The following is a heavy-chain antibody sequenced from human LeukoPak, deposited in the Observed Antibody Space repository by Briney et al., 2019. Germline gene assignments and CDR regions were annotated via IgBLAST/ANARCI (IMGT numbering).Heavy chain of an antibody. CDR3: ASVRGGY. J-gene: IGHJ4*02. D-gene: IGHD3-16*01. CDR1: GFSFSDHS. V-gene: IGHV3-48*01. CDR2: TTAYSTT. Sequence: GGSLRLSCAASGFSFSDHSINWVRQAPGKGLEWVSYTTAYSTTYYSDSVKGRFTISRDNVKSSLYLQMNNLRAEDTAVYYCASVRGGYWGQGTLVTVSS.